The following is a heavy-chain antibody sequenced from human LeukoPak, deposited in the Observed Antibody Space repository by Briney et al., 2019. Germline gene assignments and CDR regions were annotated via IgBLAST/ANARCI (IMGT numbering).Heavy chain of an antibody. CDR1: GFTFSDYH. CDR2: ISSSSDYT. V-gene: IGHV3-11*03. Sequence: GGSLRLSCAASGFTFSDYHMSWIRQAPGKGLEWVSYISSSSDYTNYADSVKGRFTISRDNSKNMLYLQMNSLRAEDTAIYYCAKYCRSTSCNANSYYGMDVWGQGTTVTVSS. D-gene: IGHD2-2*01. J-gene: IGHJ6*02. CDR3: AKYCRSTSCNANSYYGMDV.